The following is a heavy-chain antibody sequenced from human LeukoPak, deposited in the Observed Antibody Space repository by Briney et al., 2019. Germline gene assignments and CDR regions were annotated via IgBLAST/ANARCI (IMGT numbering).Heavy chain of an antibody. CDR1: GFTFSSYG. CDR2: IWYVVSKK. J-gene: IGHJ4*02. D-gene: IGHD2-21*01. Sequence: GGSLRLSCAASGFTFSSYGMHWVRQAPGQGLEWVAVIWYVVSKKYYADSVKGRFTISRDNSKNTLYLQMNSLRAEDTAVYLCAREIPGPFDYWGRGPWVTVSS. V-gene: IGHV3-33*01. CDR3: AREIPGPFDY.